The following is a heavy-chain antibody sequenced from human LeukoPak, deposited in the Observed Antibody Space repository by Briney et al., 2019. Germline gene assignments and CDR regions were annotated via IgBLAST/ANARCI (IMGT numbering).Heavy chain of an antibody. D-gene: IGHD4-23*01. Sequence: GGSLRLSCAASGFTFSSYWMGWVRQAPGKGLGWVANIKQDGSEKYYVDSVKGRFTISRDNAKNSLYLQMNSLRAEDTAVYYCASNGATVVTPLRYWGQGTLVTVSS. CDR3: ASNGATVVTPLRY. V-gene: IGHV3-7*01. J-gene: IGHJ4*02. CDR1: GFTFSSYW. CDR2: IKQDGSEK.